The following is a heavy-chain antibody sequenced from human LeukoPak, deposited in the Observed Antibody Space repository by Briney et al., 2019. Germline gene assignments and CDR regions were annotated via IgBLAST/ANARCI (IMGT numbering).Heavy chain of an antibody. Sequence: PSETLSLTCTVSGDSISSGSYFWGWIRQPPGKGLQWIGSISVYYSGSTYYNPSLKSRVTISVDTSKNQFSLKLSSVTAADTAVYYCARIYGDYVLRFDPWGQGTLVTVSS. V-gene: IGHV4-39*07. CDR1: GDSISSGSYF. J-gene: IGHJ5*02. CDR2: ISVYYSGST. D-gene: IGHD4-17*01. CDR3: ARIYGDYVLRFDP.